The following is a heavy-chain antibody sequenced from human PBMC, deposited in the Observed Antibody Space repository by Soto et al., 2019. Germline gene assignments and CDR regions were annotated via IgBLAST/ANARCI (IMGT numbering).Heavy chain of an antibody. CDR3: ARDRDDYGSGNYYNRIDF. D-gene: IGHD3-10*01. CDR1: GGIFSTYA. V-gene: IGHV1-69*01. Sequence: QGQLVQSGAEVKKPGSSVKVSCKASGGIFSTYAISWLRQAPGQGLKRMGGIIPLFGTPNYAQRFQGRVTITADESTSTAYMEMSRLRSEDTAVYYCARDRDDYGSGNYYNRIDFWGQGTLVTVSS. CDR2: IIPLFGTP. J-gene: IGHJ4*02.